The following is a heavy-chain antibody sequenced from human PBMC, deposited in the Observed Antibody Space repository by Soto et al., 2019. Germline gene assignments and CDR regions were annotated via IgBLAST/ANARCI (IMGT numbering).Heavy chain of an antibody. V-gene: IGHV1-24*01. D-gene: IGHD6-13*01. CDR3: ATVAAAAGHYYYYMDV. CDR1: GYTLTELS. CDR2: FDPEDGET. Sequence: ASVKVSCKVSGYTLTELSMHWVRQAPGKGLEWMGGFDPEDGETIYAQKVQGRVTMTEDTSTDTAYMELSSLRSEDTAVYYCATVAAAAGHYYYYMDVWGKGTTVTVSS. J-gene: IGHJ6*03.